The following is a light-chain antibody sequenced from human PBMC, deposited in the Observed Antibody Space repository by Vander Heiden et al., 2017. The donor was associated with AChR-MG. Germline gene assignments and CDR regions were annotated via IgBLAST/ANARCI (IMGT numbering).Light chain of an antibody. J-gene: IGLJ2*01. CDR1: SSTIGSNT. CDR3: AAWDDSLNGVV. Sequence: QSVLTQPPSASGTPGQRVTISCSGSSSTIGSNTVNWYQQLPGPAPKLLIYSHKQRPSGVPDRFSGSKSGTSASLAISGLQSEDEADYYCAAWDDSLNGVVFGGGTKLTVL. V-gene: IGLV1-44*01. CDR2: SHK.